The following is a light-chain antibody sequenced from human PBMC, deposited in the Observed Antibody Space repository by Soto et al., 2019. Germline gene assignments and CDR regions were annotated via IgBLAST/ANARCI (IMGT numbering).Light chain of an antibody. Sequence: SVLTXPPSASGSPGQSVTISCTGTRNDIGAYEFVSWYQHHPGKAPKLIIYEVVQRPSGVPDRFSGSKSGNTASLTVSGLQAADEADYYCKSYAGSNTYVFGTGTKVTVL. V-gene: IGLV2-8*01. J-gene: IGLJ1*01. CDR3: KSYAGSNTYV. CDR2: EVV. CDR1: RNDIGAYEF.